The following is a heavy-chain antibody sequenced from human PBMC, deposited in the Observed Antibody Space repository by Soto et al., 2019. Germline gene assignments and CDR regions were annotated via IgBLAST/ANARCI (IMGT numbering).Heavy chain of an antibody. Sequence: QVQLVQSGAEVKKPGASVKVSCKASGYTFTSYDINWVRQATGQGLEWKGWMNPNSGNTGYAQKLQGRVTRTRNTSISTAYMELSSLRSEATTLYYCARVRGEIAARLRPWGQGSLVTVSS. V-gene: IGHV1-8*01. D-gene: IGHD6-6*01. J-gene: IGHJ5*02. CDR1: GYTFTSYD. CDR3: ARVRGEIAARLRP. CDR2: MNPNSGNT.